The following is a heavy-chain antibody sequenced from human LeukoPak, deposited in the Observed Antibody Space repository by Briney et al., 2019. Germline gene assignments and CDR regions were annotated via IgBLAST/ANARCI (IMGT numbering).Heavy chain of an antibody. CDR1: GGSFSGYY. Sequence: SETLSLTCAVYGGSFSGYYWSWIRQPPGKGLEWIGEINHSGSTNYNPSLKSRVTISVDTSKNQFSLKLSSVTAADTAVYYCARAGMATTPYWYFDLWGRGTLVTVSS. J-gene: IGHJ2*01. CDR2: INHSGST. D-gene: IGHD5-24*01. V-gene: IGHV4-34*01. CDR3: ARAGMATTPYWYFDL.